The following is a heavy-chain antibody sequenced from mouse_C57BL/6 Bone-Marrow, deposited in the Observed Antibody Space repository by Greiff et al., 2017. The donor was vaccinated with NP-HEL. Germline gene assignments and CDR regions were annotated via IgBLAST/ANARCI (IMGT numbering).Heavy chain of an antibody. Sequence: QVQLQQSGPELVKPGASVKISCKASGYAFSSSWMNWVKQRPGKGLEWIGRIYPGDGDTNYNQKFKGKATLTVDKYSSTAYMQLSSLTSEDSAVYYGAIKGNYYEYLTYFDYWGQGTTLTVSA. CDR2: IYPGDGDT. CDR3: AIKGNYYEYLTYFDY. CDR1: GYAFSSSW. V-gene: IGHV1-82*01. J-gene: IGHJ2*01. D-gene: IGHD1-1*01.